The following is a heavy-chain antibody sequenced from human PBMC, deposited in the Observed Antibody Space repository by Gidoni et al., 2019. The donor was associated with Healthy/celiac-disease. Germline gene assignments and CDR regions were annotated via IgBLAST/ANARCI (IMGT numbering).Heavy chain of an antibody. CDR1: GFTVSSNY. CDR2: IYSGGST. Sequence: EVQLVESGGGLVQPGGSLRLSCAASGFTVSSNYMSWVRQAPGKGLEWVSVIYSGGSTYYADSVKGRFTISRDNSKNTLYLQMNSLRAEDTAVYYCARDQESSGWLDIHGMDVWGQGTTVTVSS. CDR3: ARDQESSGWLDIHGMDV. V-gene: IGHV3-66*01. J-gene: IGHJ6*02. D-gene: IGHD6-19*01.